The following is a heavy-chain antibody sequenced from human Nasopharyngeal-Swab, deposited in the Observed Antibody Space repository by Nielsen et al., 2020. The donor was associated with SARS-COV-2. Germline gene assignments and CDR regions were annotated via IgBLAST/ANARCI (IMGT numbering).Heavy chain of an antibody. V-gene: IGHV1-69*10. Sequence: SVTVSCKASGGPFSLSAISWVRQAPGQGLEWMGGIIPILGIANYAQKFQGRVTITADKSTSTAYMELSSLRSEDTAVYYCARGVSDLYYYGMDVWGQGTTVTVSS. D-gene: IGHD3-10*01. CDR1: GGPFSLSA. CDR2: IIPILGIA. CDR3: ARGVSDLYYYGMDV. J-gene: IGHJ6*02.